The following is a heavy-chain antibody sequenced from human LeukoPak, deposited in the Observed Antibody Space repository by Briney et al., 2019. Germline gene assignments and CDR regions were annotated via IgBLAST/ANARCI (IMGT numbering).Heavy chain of an antibody. V-gene: IGHV1-18*01. CDR3: ARDESPYCGGDCPFDY. J-gene: IGHJ4*02. Sequence: GASVKVSCKASGYTFSSYGFSWVRQAPGQGLEWMGWISAYNGNTNYAQKFQGRVTMTTDTSTSTAYMELRSLRSDDTAVYYCARDESPYCGGDCPFDYWGQGTLVTVSS. CDR1: GYTFSSYG. CDR2: ISAYNGNT. D-gene: IGHD2-21*02.